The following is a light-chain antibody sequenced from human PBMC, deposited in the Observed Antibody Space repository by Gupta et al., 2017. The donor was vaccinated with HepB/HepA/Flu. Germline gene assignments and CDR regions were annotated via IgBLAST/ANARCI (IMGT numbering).Light chain of an antibody. Sequence: SYVLTQPPSASVAPGKTARITCGGNNIGSKSVHWYQQKPGQAPVLVIYYDSERPSGIPERFSGSNAGNTATLTISRVEAGDEADYYCQGWDSSSDVVFGGGTKLTVL. CDR1: NIGSKS. J-gene: IGLJ2*01. CDR3: QGWDSSSDVV. V-gene: IGLV3-21*04. CDR2: YDS.